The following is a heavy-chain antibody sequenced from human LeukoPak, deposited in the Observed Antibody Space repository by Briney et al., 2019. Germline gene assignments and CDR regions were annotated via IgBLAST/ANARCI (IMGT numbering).Heavy chain of an antibody. J-gene: IGHJ4*02. D-gene: IGHD3-22*01. CDR2: INYSGST. CDR1: GGSVSSGDYY. V-gene: IGHV4-30-4*08. CDR3: AREPEIRLSPHYYDSSGILDY. Sequence: SETLSLTCTVSGGSVSSGDYYWYWIRQPPGKGLEWIGYINYSGSTYYNPSLKSRLTISVDTSKNHFSLKLSSVTAADTAVYYCAREPEIRLSPHYYDSSGILDYWGQGTLVTVSS.